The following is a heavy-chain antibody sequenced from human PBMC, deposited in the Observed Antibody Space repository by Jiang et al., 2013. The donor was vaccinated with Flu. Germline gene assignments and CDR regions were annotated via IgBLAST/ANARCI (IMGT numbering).Heavy chain of an antibody. CDR2: ISYDGSSQ. D-gene: IGHD3-10*01. Sequence: VQLVESGGGVVQPGRSLRLSCEASAFTFSSYVMHWVRQAPGKGLEWVGMISYDGSSQFYADSVKGRFTISRDNSKYTLYLQMNTLRAEDAAVYYCAKDYYGSGNYYTGMHVWGQGTTVTVSS. V-gene: IGHV3-30-3*01. CDR1: AFTFSSYV. CDR3: AKDYYGSGNYYTGMHV. J-gene: IGHJ6*02.